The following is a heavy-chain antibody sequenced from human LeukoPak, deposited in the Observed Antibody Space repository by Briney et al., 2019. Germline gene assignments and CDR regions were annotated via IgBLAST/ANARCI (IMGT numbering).Heavy chain of an antibody. CDR1: GGSISSGGYS. CDR3: ARTDSSSSLYYYYYMDV. V-gene: IGHV4-30-4*07. Sequence: SETLSLTCAVSGGSISSGGYSWSWIRQPPGKGLEWIGYIYYSGSTYYNPSLKSRVTISVDTSKNQFSLRLSSVTAADTAVYYCARTDSSSSLYYYYYMDVWAKGPRSPSP. CDR2: IYYSGST. J-gene: IGHJ6*03. D-gene: IGHD6-6*01.